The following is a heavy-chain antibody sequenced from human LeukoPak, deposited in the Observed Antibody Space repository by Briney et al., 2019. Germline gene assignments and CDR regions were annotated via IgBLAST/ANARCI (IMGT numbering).Heavy chain of an antibody. CDR3: ARGYDFWSGPRDYYYYYMDV. J-gene: IGHJ6*03. CDR1: GYTLTELS. V-gene: IGHV1-24*01. Sequence: ASVKVSCKVSGYTLTELSMHWVRQAPGKGLEWMGGFDPEDGETIYAQKFQGRVTMTEDTSTDTAYMELSSLRSEDTAVYYCARGYDFWSGPRDYYYYYMDVWGKGTTVTVSS. CDR2: FDPEDGET. D-gene: IGHD3-3*01.